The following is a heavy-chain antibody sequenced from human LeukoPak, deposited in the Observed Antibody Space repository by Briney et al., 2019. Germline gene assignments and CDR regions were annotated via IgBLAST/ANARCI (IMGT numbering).Heavy chain of an antibody. CDR2: ISSSSSYI. J-gene: IGHJ4*02. V-gene: IGHV3-21*01. Sequence: GGSLRLSCAASGFTFSSYNMNWVRQAPGKGLEWVSSISSSSSYIYYADSVKGRFTISRDNAKNSLYLQMNRLRAEDTAVYYCARDSGLRWNSIDCWGQGTLVTVSS. CDR3: ARDSGLRWNSIDC. D-gene: IGHD4-23*01. CDR1: GFTFSSYN.